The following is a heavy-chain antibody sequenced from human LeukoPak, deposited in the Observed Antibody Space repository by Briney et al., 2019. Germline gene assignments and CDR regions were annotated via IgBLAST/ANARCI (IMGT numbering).Heavy chain of an antibody. Sequence: HPGGSLRLSCVASGFTFKSYGMHWVRQAPGKGLEWVAIIWCDGSNKYYADFVKGRFTTSRDNSKNTLYLQMNSLRADDTAVYYCARVSGYSGTWYVDYWGQGTLVTVSS. CDR3: ARVSGYSGTWYVDY. CDR2: IWCDGSNK. CDR1: GFTFKSYG. V-gene: IGHV3-33*01. J-gene: IGHJ4*02. D-gene: IGHD6-13*01.